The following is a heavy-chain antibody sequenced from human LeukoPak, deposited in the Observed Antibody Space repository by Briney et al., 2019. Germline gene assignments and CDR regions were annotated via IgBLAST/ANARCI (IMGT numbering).Heavy chain of an antibody. CDR1: GGSISSSSYY. J-gene: IGHJ3*02. CDR2: IYYSGST. CDR3: ARDGVNGVWNAFDI. Sequence: SETLSLTCTVSGGSISSSSYYWGWIRQPPGKGLEWIGNIYYSGSTYYNPSLESRVTMSLDTSKNQFSLKLSSVTAADTAVYYCARDGVNGVWNAFDIWGQGTMVTVSS. D-gene: IGHD3-10*01. V-gene: IGHV4-39*07.